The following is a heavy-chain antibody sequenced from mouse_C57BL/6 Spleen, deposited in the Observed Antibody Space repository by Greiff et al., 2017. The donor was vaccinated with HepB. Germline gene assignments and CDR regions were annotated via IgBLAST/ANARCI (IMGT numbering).Heavy chain of an antibody. D-gene: IGHD2-4*01. CDR1: GFTFSSYG. Sequence: EVMLVESGGDLVKPGGSLKLSCAASGFTFSSYGMSWVRQTPDKRLEWVATISSGGSYTYYPDSVKGRFTISRDNAKNTLYLQMSSLKSEDTAMYYCARPANDDYDEGLYAMDYWGQGTSVTVSS. V-gene: IGHV5-6*01. CDR2: ISSGGSYT. CDR3: ARPANDDYDEGLYAMDY. J-gene: IGHJ4*01.